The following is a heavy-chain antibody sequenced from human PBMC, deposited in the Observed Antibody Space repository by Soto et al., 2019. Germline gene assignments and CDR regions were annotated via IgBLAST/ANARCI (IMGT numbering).Heavy chain of an antibody. CDR3: AKRGGAGDYFDY. J-gene: IGHJ4*02. CDR2: ISGSGGST. Sequence: EVQLLESGGGLVQPGGSLRLSCAASGFTFSSYAMSWVRQAPGKGLEWVSAISGSGGSTYYADSVKGRFTISRDNSKNPLYLKMNSLRAEDTALYYWAKRGGAGDYFDYWGQGTLVTVSS. CDR1: GFTFSSYA. V-gene: IGHV3-23*01. D-gene: IGHD3-10*01.